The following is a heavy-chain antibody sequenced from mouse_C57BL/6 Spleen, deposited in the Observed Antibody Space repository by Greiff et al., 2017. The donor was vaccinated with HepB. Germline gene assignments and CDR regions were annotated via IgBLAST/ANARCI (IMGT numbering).Heavy chain of an antibody. J-gene: IGHJ3*01. Sequence: EVMLVESGGGLVKPGGSLKLSCAASGFTFSSYTMSWVRQTPEKRLEWVATISGGGGNTYYPDSVKGRFTISRDNAKNTLYLQMSSLRSEDTALYYCARPSYYSNYEWFAYWGQGTLVTVSA. CDR1: GFTFSSYT. V-gene: IGHV5-9*01. D-gene: IGHD2-5*01. CDR3: ARPSYYSNYEWFAY. CDR2: ISGGGGNT.